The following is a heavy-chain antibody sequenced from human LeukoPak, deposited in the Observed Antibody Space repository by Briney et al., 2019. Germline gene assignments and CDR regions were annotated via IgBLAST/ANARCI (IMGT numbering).Heavy chain of an antibody. CDR2: IASAGDT. V-gene: IGHV3-13*04. CDR1: GYTFSSYY. J-gene: IGHJ5*02. CDR3: SRDRSRGWFYP. Sequence: PGGSLRLSCAASGYTFSSYYMHWVRQATGKGLEWVSSIASAGDTNYAGAVTGRFNISPGNAHNHLHLHINNLTAGDNAVDYFSRDRSRGWFYPWGQGTLVTVSS.